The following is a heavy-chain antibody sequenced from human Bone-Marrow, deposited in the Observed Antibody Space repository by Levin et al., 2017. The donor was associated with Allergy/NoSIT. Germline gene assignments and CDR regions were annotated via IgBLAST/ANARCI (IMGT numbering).Heavy chain of an antibody. J-gene: IGHJ4*02. CDR1: GFTFSSYG. CDR3: ARAGYDSSGYYLDY. D-gene: IGHD3-22*01. Sequence: GESLKISCAASGFTFSSYGMHWVRQAPGKGLEWVAVIWYDGSNKYYADSVKGRFTISRDNSKNTLYLQMNSLRAEDTAVYYCARAGYDSSGYYLDYWGQGTLVTVSS. CDR2: IWYDGSNK. V-gene: IGHV3-33*01.